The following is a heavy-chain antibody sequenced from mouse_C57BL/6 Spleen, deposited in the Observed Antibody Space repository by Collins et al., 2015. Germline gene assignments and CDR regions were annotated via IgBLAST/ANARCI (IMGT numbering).Heavy chain of an antibody. CDR1: GFTFNTNA. J-gene: IGHJ4*01. CDR3: VRENGNYDGAMDY. V-gene: IGHV10S3*01. Sequence: EVQLVETGGGLVQPKGSLKPSCAASGFTFNTNAMNWVRQAPGKGLEWVARIRSKSNNYATYYADSVKDRFTISRDDSQSMLYLQMNNLKTEDTAMYYCVRENGNYDGAMDYWGQGTSVTVSS. D-gene: IGHD2-1*01. CDR2: IRSKSNNYAT.